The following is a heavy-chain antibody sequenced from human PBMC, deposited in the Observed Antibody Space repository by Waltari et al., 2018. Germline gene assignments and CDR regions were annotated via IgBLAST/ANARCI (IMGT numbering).Heavy chain of an antibody. Sequence: QVQLVQSGAEVKKPGASVKVSCKASGYTFTSYAMHWVRQAPGQRLEWMGWINAGNGNTKYSQKCQGRVTITRDTSASTAYMELSSLRSEDTAVYYCARAVWFRGWGFDYWGQGTLVTVSS. CDR2: INAGNGNT. V-gene: IGHV1-3*01. J-gene: IGHJ4*02. D-gene: IGHD3-10*01. CDR3: ARAVWFRGWGFDY. CDR1: GYTFTSYA.